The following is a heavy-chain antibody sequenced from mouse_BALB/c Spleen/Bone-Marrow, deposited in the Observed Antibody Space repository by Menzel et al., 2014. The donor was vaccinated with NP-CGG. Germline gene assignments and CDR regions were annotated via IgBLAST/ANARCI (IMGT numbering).Heavy chain of an antibody. D-gene: IGHD2-4*01. Sequence: EVQLVESGGGLVKSGGSLKLSCAASGFTFNSYGMSWVRQTPEKRLEWVATISGGGSYTSYPDSVKGRFTISRDTAKNNLYLQPSSLRSEDTALYYCARHAYYDQTEVSFVYWGQGTLVTVSA. CDR2: ISGGGSYT. CDR3: ARHAYYDQTEVSFVY. CDR1: GFTFNSYG. V-gene: IGHV5-9-2*01. J-gene: IGHJ3*01.